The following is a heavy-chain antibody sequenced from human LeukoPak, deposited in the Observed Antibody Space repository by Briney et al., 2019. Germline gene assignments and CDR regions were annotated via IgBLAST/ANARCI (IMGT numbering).Heavy chain of an antibody. CDR2: ISNSGAGT. J-gene: IGHJ4*02. D-gene: IGHD3-3*01. Sequence: GGSLRLSCAASGFTISNYAMSWVRQAPGKGLEWVSLISNSGAGTYYADSVKGRFTISRDNSKNTLYLQMNSLRAEDTAVYYCAKGGRVVISPFDYWGQGTLVTVSS. CDR3: AKGGRVVISPFDY. CDR1: GFTISNYA. V-gene: IGHV3-23*01.